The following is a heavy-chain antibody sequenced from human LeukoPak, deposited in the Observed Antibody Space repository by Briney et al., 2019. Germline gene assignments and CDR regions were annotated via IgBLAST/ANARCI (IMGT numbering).Heavy chain of an antibody. J-gene: IGHJ6*03. CDR2: IYYSGST. Sequence: SETLSLTCTVSGGSISSYYWSWIRQPPGKGLEWIGYIYYSGSTNYNPSLKSRVTISVDTSKNQFSLKLSSVTAADTAVYYCARGPQAAYYYYMDGGGKGPRAPVS. CDR3: ARGPQAAYYYYMDG. CDR1: GGSISSYY. V-gene: IGHV4-59*01.